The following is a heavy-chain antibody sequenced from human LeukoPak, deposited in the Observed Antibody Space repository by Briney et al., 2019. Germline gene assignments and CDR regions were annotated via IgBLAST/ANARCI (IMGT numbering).Heavy chain of an antibody. CDR2: IIPIFGTA. V-gene: IGHV1-69*05. Sequence: SVKVSCKASGGTFSSYAISWVRQAPGPGLEWMGGIIPIFGTANYAQKFQGRVTITTHESTSTAYMELSSLRSEDTAVYYCASGGGERGPIDYGGQGTLVTVSS. J-gene: IGHJ4*02. D-gene: IGHD2-21*01. CDR1: GGTFSSYA. CDR3: ASGGGERGPIDY.